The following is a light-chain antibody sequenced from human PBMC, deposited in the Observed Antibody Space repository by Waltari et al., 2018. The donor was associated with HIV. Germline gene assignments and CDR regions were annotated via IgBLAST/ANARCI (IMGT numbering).Light chain of an antibody. CDR1: RSDNGNYNL. CDR2: EDN. Sequence: QSALTQPASVSGSPGQSITISCTGTRSDNGNYNLVSWYQLYPGKAPKLIIYEDNKRPSGVSNRFSGSKSADTASLTISGLQAEDEADYYCCAYAGGLEFGGGTKLTVL. CDR3: CAYAGGLE. J-gene: IGLJ2*01. V-gene: IGLV2-23*01.